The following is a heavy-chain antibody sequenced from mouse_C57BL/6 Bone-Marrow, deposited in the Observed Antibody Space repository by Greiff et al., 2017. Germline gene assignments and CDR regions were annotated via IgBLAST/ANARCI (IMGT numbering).Heavy chain of an antibody. CDR3: TTLKGYAMAY. J-gene: IGHJ4*01. V-gene: IGHV14-4*01. D-gene: IGHD1-3*01. CDR2: IDPENGDT. Sequence: VQLQPSVAELVRPGASVKLSCTATGFNIKDDYMHWVKQRPEQGLEWIGWIDPENGDTEYAATFQGKATLTADTSSNTAYLRLSSLTSEDTAVYYCTTLKGYAMAYWGQGASVTASS. CDR1: GFNIKDDY.